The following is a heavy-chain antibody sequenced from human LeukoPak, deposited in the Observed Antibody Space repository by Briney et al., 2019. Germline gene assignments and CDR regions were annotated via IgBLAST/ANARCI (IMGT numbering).Heavy chain of an antibody. CDR1: GYTFTGYY. D-gene: IGHD3-10*01. V-gene: IGHV1-2*02. Sequence: ASVKVSCKASGYTFTGYYMHWVRQAPGQGLEWMGWINPNSGGTNYAQKFQSRVTMTRDTSISTAYMELSRLRSDDTAVYYCARPLWFGELSYYFDYWGQGTLVTVSS. CDR2: INPNSGGT. J-gene: IGHJ4*02. CDR3: ARPLWFGELSYYFDY.